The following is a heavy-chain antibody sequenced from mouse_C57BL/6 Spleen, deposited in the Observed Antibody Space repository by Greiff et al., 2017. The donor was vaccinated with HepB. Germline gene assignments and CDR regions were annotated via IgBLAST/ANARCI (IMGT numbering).Heavy chain of an antibody. CDR3: ARGYYDYVRVFDY. D-gene: IGHD2-4*01. CDR1: GYTFTSYW. CDR2: IDPSDSYT. J-gene: IGHJ2*01. V-gene: IGHV1-50*01. Sequence: VQLQQSGAELVKPGASVKLSCKASGYTFTSYWMQWVKQRPGQGLEWIGEIDPSDSYTNYNQKFKGKATLTVDTSSSTAYMQLSSLTSEASAVYYCARGYYDYVRVFDYCDQGTTLTFSA.